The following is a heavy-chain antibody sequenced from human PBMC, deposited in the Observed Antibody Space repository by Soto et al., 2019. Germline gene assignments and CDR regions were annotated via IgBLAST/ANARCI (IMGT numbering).Heavy chain of an antibody. V-gene: IGHV4-39*01. D-gene: IGHD6-13*01. J-gene: IGHJ4*02. CDR2: SYYSGST. Sequence: QLQLQESGPGLVKPSETLSLTCTVSGGSISSSSYYWGWIRQPPGKGLEWIGSSYYSGSTHYNPSLKSRVPISVDTSKNQFSLKLSSVTAADTAVYYCAVQEPLGSSSWPFDYWGQGTLVTVSS. CDR1: GGSISSSSYY. CDR3: AVQEPLGSSSWPFDY.